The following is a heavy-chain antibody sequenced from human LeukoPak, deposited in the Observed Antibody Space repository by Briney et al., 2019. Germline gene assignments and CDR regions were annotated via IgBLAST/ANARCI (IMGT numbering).Heavy chain of an antibody. V-gene: IGHV1-18*01. CDR3: ARDDYCSSTSCYYYYMDV. D-gene: IGHD2-2*01. J-gene: IGHJ6*03. CDR1: GYTFTSYG. CDR2: SSAYNGNT. Sequence: ASVKVSSKASGYTFTSYGISWVRQAPGQGLEWMGRSSAYNGNTNYAQKLQGRVTMTTDTSASTAYMELRSLRSDDTAVYYCARDDYCSSTSCYYYYMDVWGKGTTVTVSS.